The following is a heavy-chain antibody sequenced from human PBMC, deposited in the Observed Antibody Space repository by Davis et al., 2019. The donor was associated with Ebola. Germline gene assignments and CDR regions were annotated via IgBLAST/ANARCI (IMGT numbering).Heavy chain of an antibody. CDR2: INHSGST. CDR1: GGSMSSYY. D-gene: IGHD3-3*02. J-gene: IGHJ4*02. V-gene: IGHV4-34*01. Sequence: SETLSLTCTVSGGSMSSYYWSWIRQPPGKGLEWIGEINHSGSTNYNPSLESRVTISLDTSKRQFSLRVNSVTAADTAVYYCARQSVFVFDYWGQGTLVTVSS. CDR3: ARQSVFVFDY.